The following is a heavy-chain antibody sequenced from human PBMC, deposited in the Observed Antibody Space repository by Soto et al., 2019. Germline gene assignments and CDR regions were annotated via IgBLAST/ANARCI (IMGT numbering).Heavy chain of an antibody. CDR1: GDXCSTPW. CDR2: IHSGYNND. CDR3: ATWRSSHWFDY. V-gene: IGHV5-51*01. D-gene: IGHD2-2*01. J-gene: IGHJ4*02. Sequence: EXLKICYKGSGDXCSTPWVVWVRQMPGKGLELIGNIHSGYNNDRYSPSFQCKVTISFEKSISTTYLEWSRMKATDTAFYYCATWRSSHWFDYWGQGTLGTVSS.